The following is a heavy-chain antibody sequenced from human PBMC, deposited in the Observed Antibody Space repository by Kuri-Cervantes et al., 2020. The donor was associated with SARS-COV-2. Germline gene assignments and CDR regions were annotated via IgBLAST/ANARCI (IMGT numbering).Heavy chain of an antibody. V-gene: IGHV4-59*08. J-gene: IGHJ3*02. CDR2: IYYSGST. Sequence: SETLSLTCTVSGGSISSHYWSWIRQPPGKGLEWIGYIYYSGSTNYNPSLKSRVTISVDTSRNQFSLKLSSVTAADTAVYYCARRGSSGWSRAFDIWGQGTMVTVSS. CDR1: GGSISSHY. CDR3: ARRGSSGWSRAFDI. D-gene: IGHD6-19*01.